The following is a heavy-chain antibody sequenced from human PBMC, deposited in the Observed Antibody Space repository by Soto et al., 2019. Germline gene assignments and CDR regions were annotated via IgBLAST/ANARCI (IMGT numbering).Heavy chain of an antibody. Sequence: LRLSCAASGFTFSDYGMHWVRQAPGRGLEWLAFISYDGSNKYSRDSVKGRFTISRDNSKNTLYLQMSSLRAEDTALYYCAKDMRGYNDYWGQGTLVTVSS. D-gene: IGHD5-18*01. CDR1: GFTFSDYG. CDR2: ISYDGSNK. V-gene: IGHV3-30*18. J-gene: IGHJ4*02. CDR3: AKDMRGYNDY.